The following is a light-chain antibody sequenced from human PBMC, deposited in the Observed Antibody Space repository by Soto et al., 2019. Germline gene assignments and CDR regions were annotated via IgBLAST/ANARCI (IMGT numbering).Light chain of an antibody. CDR3: QKYNSAPWA. CDR2: AAF. Sequence: DFQMTQSPSSLSASVGDRVTITCRATQAINNYVAWYQQKPGKAPNLLIYAAFTLHSGVPSRFSGSGSGTDFTLTISSRQPEDVAIYYCQKYNSAPWAFGQGTKVEVK. V-gene: IGKV1-27*01. J-gene: IGKJ1*01. CDR1: QAINNY.